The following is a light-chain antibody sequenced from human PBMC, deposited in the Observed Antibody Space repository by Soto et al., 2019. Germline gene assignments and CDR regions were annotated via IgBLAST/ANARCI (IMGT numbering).Light chain of an antibody. J-gene: IGLJ1*01. Sequence: QSVLTQPPSVSRAPGQRVTISCTGSSSNIGAGYDVHWYQQLPGTAPKLLIYGNNNRPSGVPDRFSGSKSGTSASLAITGLQAEDEADYYCQSYDSSLYVFGTGTKVTVL. V-gene: IGLV1-40*01. CDR1: SSNIGAGYD. CDR3: QSYDSSLYV. CDR2: GNN.